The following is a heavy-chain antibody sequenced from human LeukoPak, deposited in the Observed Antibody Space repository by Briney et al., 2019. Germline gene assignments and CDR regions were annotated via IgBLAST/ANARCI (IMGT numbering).Heavy chain of an antibody. CDR1: GFTFSDYA. D-gene: IGHD3-3*01. CDR2: LSYGGTNK. J-gene: IGHJ3*01. V-gene: IGHV3-30-3*01. CDR3: ARDRSGYANDAFDF. Sequence: GSLRLSCAASGFTFSDYAMHWVRQAPGKGLEWGAVLSYGGTNKYYADSVKGRFTISRDNSKNTMFLQMNSLRAEDTAVYHCARDRSGYANDAFDFWGQGTMVTVSS.